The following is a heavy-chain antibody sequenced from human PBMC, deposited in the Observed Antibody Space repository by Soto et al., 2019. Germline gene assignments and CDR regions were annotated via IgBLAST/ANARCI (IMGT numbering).Heavy chain of an antibody. V-gene: IGHV6-1*01. J-gene: IGHJ4*01. CDR2: TYYRSKWYN. CDR3: ARGKDGSIDY. CDR1: GDSVSSNSDT. Sequence: QTLSLTCAVSGDSVSSNSDTWNWIRQSPSRGLEWLGRTYYRSKWYNEYAVSVKSRVTIHPDTSRNQFSLQLSSVTPEDTAVYYCARGKDGSIDYWGHVTLFPVSP. D-gene: IGHD5-12*01.